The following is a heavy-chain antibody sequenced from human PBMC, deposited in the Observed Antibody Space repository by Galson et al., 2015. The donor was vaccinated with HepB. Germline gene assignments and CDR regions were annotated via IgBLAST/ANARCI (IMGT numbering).Heavy chain of an antibody. Sequence: SVKVSCKASGYTFTNYDLNWVRQAAGQGPEWMGWMNPASGKSGNAPRFQGRLSMTRGASISTAYMELHNLTSDDTAVYYCARTPAEFGGTMDYWGQGALVTVSS. CDR3: ARTPAEFGGTMDY. D-gene: IGHD4-23*01. CDR2: MNPASGKS. CDR1: GYTFTNYD. J-gene: IGHJ4*02. V-gene: IGHV1-8*01.